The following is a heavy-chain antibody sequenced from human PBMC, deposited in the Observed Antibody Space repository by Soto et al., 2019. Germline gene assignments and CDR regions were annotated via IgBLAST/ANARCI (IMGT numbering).Heavy chain of an antibody. D-gene: IGHD3-3*01. CDR2: INPVGTIT. V-gene: IGHV3-74*01. CDR1: EFSFNCYW. J-gene: IGHJ4*02. Sequence: GGSLRLSCAASEFSFNCYWMHWVRQTPGKGLVWVSRINPVGTITNYADSVEGRFIISRDNAATTLYLQMNSLSAEDTAIYYCTSDTFGLRDSWGQGTLVTVSS. CDR3: TSDTFGLRDS.